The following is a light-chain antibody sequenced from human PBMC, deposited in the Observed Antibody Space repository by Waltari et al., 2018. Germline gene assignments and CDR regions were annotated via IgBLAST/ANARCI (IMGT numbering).Light chain of an antibody. CDR3: AAWDDSLKGV. CDR2: SNN. V-gene: IGLV1-44*01. J-gene: IGLJ2*01. CDR1: SSSIGSKT. Sequence: QSVLTQPPSASGTPGQRVTISCSGSSSSIGSKTVNWYQQLPGMAPKLLIYSNNQRPPGVPDRFSGSKAGTVASLAISGLQSEDEADYYCAAWDDSLKGVFGGGTKLTVL.